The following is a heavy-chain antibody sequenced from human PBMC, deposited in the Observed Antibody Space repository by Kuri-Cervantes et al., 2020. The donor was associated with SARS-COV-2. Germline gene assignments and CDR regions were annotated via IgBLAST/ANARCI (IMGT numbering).Heavy chain of an antibody. CDR1: GGSISSSSYY. CDR3: ARHGEDYTLYYYCMDV. CDR2: IYYSGST. Sequence: SETLSLTCTVSGGSISSSSYYWGWIRQPPGKGLEWIGSIYYSGSTYYNPSLKSRVTISVDTSKNQFSLKLSSVTAADTAVYYCARHGEDYTLYYYCMDVWGKGTTVTVSS. D-gene: IGHD4-11*01. J-gene: IGHJ6*03. V-gene: IGHV4-39*01.